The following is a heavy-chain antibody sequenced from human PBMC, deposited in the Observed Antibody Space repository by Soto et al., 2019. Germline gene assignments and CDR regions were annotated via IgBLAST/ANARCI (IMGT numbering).Heavy chain of an antibody. CDR2: INPNSGGT. V-gene: IGHV1-2*04. Sequence: ASVKVSCKASGYTFTGYYMHWVRQAPGQGLEWMGWINPNSGGTNYAQKFQGWVTMTRDTSISTAYMELSRLRSDDTAVYYCARIQLAGDYYYYGMDVWGQGTTVTVSS. CDR1: GYTFTGYY. D-gene: IGHD5-18*01. J-gene: IGHJ6*02. CDR3: ARIQLAGDYYYYGMDV.